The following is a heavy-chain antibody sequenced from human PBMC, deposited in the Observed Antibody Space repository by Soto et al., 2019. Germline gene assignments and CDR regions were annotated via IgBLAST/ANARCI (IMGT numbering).Heavy chain of an antibody. CDR3: ARDRDYAFDY. Sequence: GGSLRLSCAASGFTFSDYSMNWVRQAPGKGLEWVSFIRTISGPISYADSVRGRFTISRDNAKNSLYLQMNSLRDEDTAVYFCARDRDYAFDYWGQGALVTVSS. V-gene: IGHV3-48*02. CDR2: IRTISGPI. D-gene: IGHD4-17*01. J-gene: IGHJ4*02. CDR1: GFTFSDYS.